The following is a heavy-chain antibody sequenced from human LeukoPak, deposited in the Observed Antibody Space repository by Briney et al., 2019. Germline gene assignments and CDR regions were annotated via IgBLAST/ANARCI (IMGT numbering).Heavy chain of an antibody. CDR3: ARVGVGATGDFDY. V-gene: IGHV1-2*02. J-gene: IGHJ4*02. CDR1: GYTFTSYD. D-gene: IGHD1-26*01. Sequence: GASVKVSCKASGYTFTSYDINWVRQATGQGLEWMGWINPNSGGTNYAQKFQGRVTMTRDTSISTAYMELSRLRSDDTAVYYCARVGVGATGDFDYWGQGTLVTVSS. CDR2: INPNSGGT.